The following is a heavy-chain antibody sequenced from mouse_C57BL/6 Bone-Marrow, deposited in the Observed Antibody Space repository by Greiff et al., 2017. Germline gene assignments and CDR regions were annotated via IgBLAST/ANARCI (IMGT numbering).Heavy chain of an antibody. CDR3: ESNDYYWLAY. D-gene: IGHD2-4*01. J-gene: IGHJ3*01. Sequence: VQLQQSVAELVRPGASVKLSCTASGFNIKNTYMPWVKQRPEQGLEWIGRIDPANGNTKYAPKFQGKATITADTSSNTAYLQLSSLTSEDTAICYCESNDYYWLAYWGQGTLVTVSA. CDR2: IDPANGNT. CDR1: GFNIKNTY. V-gene: IGHV14-3*01.